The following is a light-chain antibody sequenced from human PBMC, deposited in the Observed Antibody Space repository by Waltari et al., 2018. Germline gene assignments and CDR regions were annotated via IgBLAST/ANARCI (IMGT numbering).Light chain of an antibody. CDR2: RDS. Sequence: SYELTQPSSVSVSPGQTARITCSGDVLGKKFIRWFQQKPGQAPVLLIFRDSERPSGIPERFSGSSSGTTVTLTISGAQVEDEADYDCCTVDDNSLRLFGGGTKLTVL. V-gene: IGLV3-27*01. J-gene: IGLJ2*01. CDR3: CTVDDNSLRL. CDR1: VLGKKF.